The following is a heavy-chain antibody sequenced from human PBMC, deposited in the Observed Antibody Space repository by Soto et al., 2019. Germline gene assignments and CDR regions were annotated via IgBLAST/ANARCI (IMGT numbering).Heavy chain of an antibody. CDR2: MNPLNGDT. V-gene: IGHV1-3*01. Sequence: QVQLVQSGAEVKKPGASVKVSCKASGYTLTTYSMHWVRQAPGQRLEWMGWMNPLNGDTKYSQRCQGRLTIIRDTSASTAYMELSSLRSEDTAIYYCARGNSGAFEIWGQGTMVTVSS. CDR1: GYTLTTYS. J-gene: IGHJ3*02. CDR3: ARGNSGAFEI. D-gene: IGHD6-19*01.